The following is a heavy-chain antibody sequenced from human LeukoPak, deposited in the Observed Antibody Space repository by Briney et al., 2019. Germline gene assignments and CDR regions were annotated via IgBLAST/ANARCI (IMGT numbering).Heavy chain of an antibody. CDR2: MNPNSGNT. CDR3: ARGLRPHCSSTSCYDYYMDV. J-gene: IGHJ6*03. CDR1: GYTFTSYD. V-gene: IGHV1-8*03. D-gene: IGHD2-2*01. Sequence: ASVKVSCKASGYTFTSYDINWVRQATGQGHEWMGWMNPNSGNTGYAQKFQGRVTITRNTSISTAYMELSSLRSEDTAVYYCARGLRPHCSSTSCYDYYMDVWGKGTTVTVSS.